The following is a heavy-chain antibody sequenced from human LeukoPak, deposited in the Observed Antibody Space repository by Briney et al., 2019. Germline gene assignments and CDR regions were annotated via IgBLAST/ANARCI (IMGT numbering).Heavy chain of an antibody. Sequence: ASVKVSCKASGYTFTSYAMHWVRQAPGQGLEWMGIFNPGGGGTSYAQKFQGRVTMTTDTSTSTAYMELRSLRSDDTAVYYCARCRSDLTTVTQADYWGQGTLVTVSS. V-gene: IGHV1-46*01. CDR2: FNPGGGGT. CDR1: GYTFTSYA. J-gene: IGHJ4*02. CDR3: ARCRSDLTTVTQADY. D-gene: IGHD4-17*01.